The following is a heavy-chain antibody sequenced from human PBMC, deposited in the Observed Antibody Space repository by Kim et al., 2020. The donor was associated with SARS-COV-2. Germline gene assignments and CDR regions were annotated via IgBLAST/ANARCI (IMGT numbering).Heavy chain of an antibody. D-gene: IGHD3-16*02. J-gene: IGHJ4*02. V-gene: IGHV4-34*01. Sequence: SRESRVTISVDTSKNQFSLKLSSVTAADTAVYYCARGVGDVRLGELSLPDCWGQGTLVTVSS. CDR3: ARGVGDVRLGELSLPDC.